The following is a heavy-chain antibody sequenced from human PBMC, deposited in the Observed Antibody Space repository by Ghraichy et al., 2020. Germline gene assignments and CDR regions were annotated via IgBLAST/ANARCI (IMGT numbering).Heavy chain of an antibody. D-gene: IGHD6-19*01. CDR1: GGSISSYY. CDR2: IYYSGNT. CDR3: AGTRAVAGYYFYYGMDV. Sequence: SETLSLTCTVSGGSISSYYWSWIRQPPGKGLEWIGFIYYSGNTNYNPSLKSRVTISVDTSKNQFSLELSSVTAADTAVYYCAGTRAVAGYYFYYGMDVWGQGTTVTVSS. V-gene: IGHV4-59*01. J-gene: IGHJ6*02.